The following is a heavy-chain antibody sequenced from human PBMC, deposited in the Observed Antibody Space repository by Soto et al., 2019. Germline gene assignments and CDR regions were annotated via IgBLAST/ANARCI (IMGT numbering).Heavy chain of an antibody. Sequence: GGSLRLSCAASGFTFSSYGMHWVRQAPGKGLEWVAVISYDGSNKYYADSVKGRFTISRDNSKNTLYLQMNSLRAEDTAVYYCAKDRVELLINYYYYGMDVWGQGTTVTVSS. V-gene: IGHV3-30*18. CDR2: ISYDGSNK. D-gene: IGHD1-7*01. CDR1: GFTFSSYG. CDR3: AKDRVELLINYYYYGMDV. J-gene: IGHJ6*02.